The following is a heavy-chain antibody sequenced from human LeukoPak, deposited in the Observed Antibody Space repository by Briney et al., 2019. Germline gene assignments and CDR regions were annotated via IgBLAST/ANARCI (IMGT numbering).Heavy chain of an antibody. CDR1: GFTFSSYA. V-gene: IGHV3-23*01. CDR3: AKVRARHYDFWSGYPFDY. D-gene: IGHD3-3*01. CDR2: ISGSGGST. Sequence: GGSLRLSCAASGFTFSSYAMSWVRQAPGKGLEWVSAISGSGGSTYYADSVKGRFTISRDNSKNTLYLQMSGLRAEDTAVYYCAKVRARHYDFWSGYPFDYWGQGTLVTVSS. J-gene: IGHJ4*02.